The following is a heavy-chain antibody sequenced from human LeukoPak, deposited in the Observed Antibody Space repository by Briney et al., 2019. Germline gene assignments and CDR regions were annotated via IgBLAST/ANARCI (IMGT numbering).Heavy chain of an antibody. CDR2: INAGNGDT. Sequence: ASVKVSFKGSGYTFSSYAMHWVRQAPGQSLEWMGWINAGNGDTKYSQKFQGRVTITRDTSATTAYMELRSLRSDDTAVYYCAREGTGDGMDVWGQGTTVTVSS. V-gene: IGHV1-3*01. CDR1: GYTFSSYA. D-gene: IGHD3-16*01. J-gene: IGHJ6*02. CDR3: AREGTGDGMDV.